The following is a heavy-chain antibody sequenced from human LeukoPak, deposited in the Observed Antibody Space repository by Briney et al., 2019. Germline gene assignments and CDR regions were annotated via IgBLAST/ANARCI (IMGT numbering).Heavy chain of an antibody. J-gene: IGHJ6*03. CDR2: ILYTGSA. Sequence: SETLSLTCNVSGDSIPSYYWSWIRRPPGKRLERIGFILYTGSANYNPSLESRISISVDTSKSQFSLTVKSVTAADTAVYYCARVRRVSSSYSTNYYYMDVWGKGTTVTVSS. V-gene: IGHV4-59*01. D-gene: IGHD6-6*01. CDR3: ARVRRVSSSYSTNYYYMDV. CDR1: GDSIPSYY.